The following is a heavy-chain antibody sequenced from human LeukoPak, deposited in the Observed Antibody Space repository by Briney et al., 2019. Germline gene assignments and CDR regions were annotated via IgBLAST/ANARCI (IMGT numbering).Heavy chain of an antibody. CDR1: GGSIGTYY. V-gene: IGHV4-59*01. Sequence: SETLSLTCTVSGGSIGTYYWSWIRQPPGKGLEWIGYIYYSGSTDYNPSLKSRVPISVDTSKSQFSLKLSSVTAADTAVYYCARQGYSGYEDWGQGTLVTVSS. CDR3: ARQGYSGYED. D-gene: IGHD5-12*01. CDR2: IYYSGST. J-gene: IGHJ4*02.